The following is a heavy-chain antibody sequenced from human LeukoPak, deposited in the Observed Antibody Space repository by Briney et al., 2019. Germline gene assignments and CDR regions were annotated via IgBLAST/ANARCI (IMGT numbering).Heavy chain of an antibody. J-gene: IGHJ4*02. CDR3: ARDWGRTDIVVVPAAITFDY. D-gene: IGHD2-2*02. Sequence: ASVKVSCKASGYTFTSNGISWVRQAPGQGLEWMGWINPNSGGTNYAQKFQGRVTMTRDTSISTAYMELSRLRSDDTAVYYCARDWGRTDIVVVPAAITFDYWGQGTLVTVSS. CDR2: INPNSGGT. V-gene: IGHV1-2*02. CDR1: GYTFTSNG.